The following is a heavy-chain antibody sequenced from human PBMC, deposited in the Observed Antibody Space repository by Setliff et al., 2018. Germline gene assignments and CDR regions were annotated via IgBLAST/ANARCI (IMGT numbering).Heavy chain of an antibody. CDR1: GYTLNNYF. CDR3: ARGGTTLTSYDY. D-gene: IGHD4-4*01. V-gene: IGHV1-2*06. CDR2: FHPYSGHT. J-gene: IGHJ4*02. Sequence: GASVKVSCKASGYTLNNYFLHWVRQAPGQGLEWMGRFHPYSGHTNYAQNFQGRVTMTMDASITTVYMELSRLRSDDTAVYYCARGGTTLTSYDYWGQGTLVTVSS.